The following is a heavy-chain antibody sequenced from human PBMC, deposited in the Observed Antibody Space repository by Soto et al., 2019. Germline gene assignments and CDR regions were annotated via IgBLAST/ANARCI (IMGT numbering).Heavy chain of an antibody. J-gene: IGHJ4*02. V-gene: IGHV1-18*01. CDR2: ISPYNGNT. D-gene: IGHD3-16*01. CDR3: ARADYGVDDY. Sequence: QLVQSGPEVKKPGASVKVSCKASGYTFSSYTISWVRQAPGQGLEWMGWISPYNGNTKYTQKLQGRLTMTTTTSTSTAYMELRSLRSADTAVYYCARADYGVDDYWGQGTLVTVSS. CDR1: GYTFSSYT.